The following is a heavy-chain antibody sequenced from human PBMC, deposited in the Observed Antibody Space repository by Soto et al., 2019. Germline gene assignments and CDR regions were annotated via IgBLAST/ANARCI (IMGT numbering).Heavy chain of an antibody. V-gene: IGHV3-23*01. J-gene: IGHJ4*02. Sequence: GGSLRLSCAASGFTFSSYAMSWVRQAPGKGLEWVSAISGSGGSTYYADSVKGRFTISRDNSKNTLYLQMNSLRAEDTAVYYCAKFRNYDFWSGYPTGGYFDYWGQGTLVTVSS. CDR3: AKFRNYDFWSGYPTGGYFDY. CDR2: ISGSGGST. CDR1: GFTFSSYA. D-gene: IGHD3-3*01.